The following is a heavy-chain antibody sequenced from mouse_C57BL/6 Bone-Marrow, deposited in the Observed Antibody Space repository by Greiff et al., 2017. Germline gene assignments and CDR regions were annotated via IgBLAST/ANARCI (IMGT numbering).Heavy chain of an antibody. J-gene: IGHJ1*03. CDR2: ISSGGSYT. Sequence: EVHLVESGGDLVKPGGSLKLSCAASGFTFSSYCMSWVRQTPDHRLEWVATISSGGSYTYYPDSVKGRFTISRDTAKNPLYLQMSSLKSEDTAMDYCARQREYDGYFDVWGTGTTVTVSS. D-gene: IGHD2-14*01. CDR1: GFTFSSYC. V-gene: IGHV5-6*01. CDR3: ARQREYDGYFDV.